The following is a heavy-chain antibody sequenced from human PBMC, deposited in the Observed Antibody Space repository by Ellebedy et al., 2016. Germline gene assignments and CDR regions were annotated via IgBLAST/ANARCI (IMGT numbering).Heavy chain of an antibody. V-gene: IGHV4-59*01. Sequence: SETLSLTCTVSGGSISSYYWSWIRQPPGKGLEWIGYIYYSGSTNYNPSLKSRVTISVDTSKNQFSLKLSSVTAADTAVYYCARVPYYGDYGLFFDYWGQGTLVTVSS. J-gene: IGHJ4*02. CDR3: ARVPYYGDYGLFFDY. D-gene: IGHD4-17*01. CDR1: GGSISSYY. CDR2: IYYSGST.